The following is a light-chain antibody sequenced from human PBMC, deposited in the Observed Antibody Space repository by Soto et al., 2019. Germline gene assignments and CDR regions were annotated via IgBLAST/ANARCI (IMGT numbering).Light chain of an antibody. Sequence: QSALTQPASVSGSPGQSITISCSGTNSDVGAYNYVSWYQHHPGKAPKLMIYDVRNRPSGVSDRFSGSKSGNTASLTIFGLQPEDEADYYCGSYTTRITMVFGGGTKLTVL. V-gene: IGLV2-14*03. CDR2: DVR. CDR3: GSYTTRITMV. CDR1: NSDVGAYNY. J-gene: IGLJ2*01.